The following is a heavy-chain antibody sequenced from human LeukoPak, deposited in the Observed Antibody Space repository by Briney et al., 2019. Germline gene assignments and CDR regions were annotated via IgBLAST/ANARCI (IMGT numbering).Heavy chain of an antibody. Sequence: RGSLRLSYAASGFPSSSYCMSCVRQAPGKRLEWGANINQDAREIYYVDSVKGRFTISRDNAKNSLYLQMNSLRAEDTAVYYCARGSLRYCSSTSCYTEDRPFDYWGQGTLVTVSS. D-gene: IGHD2-2*02. J-gene: IGHJ4*02. CDR2: INQDAREI. CDR1: GFPSSSYC. CDR3: ARGSLRYCSSTSCYTEDRPFDY. V-gene: IGHV3-7*01.